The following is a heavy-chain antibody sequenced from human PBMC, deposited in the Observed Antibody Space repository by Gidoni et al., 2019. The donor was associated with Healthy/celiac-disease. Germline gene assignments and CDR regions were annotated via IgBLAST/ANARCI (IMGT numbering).Heavy chain of an antibody. J-gene: IGHJ4*02. CDR1: GGSISSSSYY. V-gene: IGHV4-39*01. CDR3: ARTPYGSGSYDY. D-gene: IGHD3-10*01. Sequence: QLQLQESGPGRVKPSETLSLPCTVSGGSISSSSYYWGWIRQPPGKGLEWIGSIYYSGSTYYTPSLTRRVTISADTSKNQFSLKLSSVTAADTAVYSCARTPYGSGSYDYWGQGTLVTVSS. CDR2: IYYSGST.